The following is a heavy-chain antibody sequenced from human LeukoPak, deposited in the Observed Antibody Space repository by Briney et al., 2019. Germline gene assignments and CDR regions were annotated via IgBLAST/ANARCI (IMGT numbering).Heavy chain of an antibody. CDR1: GGSISSSSYY. J-gene: IGHJ4*02. Sequence: PSETLSLTCTVSGGSISSSSYYWGWIRQPPGKGLEWIGSIYYSGSTYYNPSLKSRVTISVDTSKSQFSLKLSSVTAADTAVYYCTSTERYDFWPWDYWGQGTLVTVSS. CDR3: TSTERYDFWPWDY. V-gene: IGHV4-39*07. CDR2: IYYSGST. D-gene: IGHD3-3*01.